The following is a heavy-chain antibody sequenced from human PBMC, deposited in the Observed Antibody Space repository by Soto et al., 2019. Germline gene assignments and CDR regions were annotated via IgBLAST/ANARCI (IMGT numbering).Heavy chain of an antibody. Sequence: GESLKISCKGSGYSFTSYWIGWVRQMPGKGLEWMGVIYPGDSDTRYSPSFQGQVTISADKSISTAYLQWSSLTSDDTAVYYCARDRGHDAGERSMDVWGQGTTVTVSS. CDR3: ARDRGHDAGERSMDV. D-gene: IGHD3-10*01. V-gene: IGHV5-51*01. J-gene: IGHJ6*02. CDR1: GYSFTSYW. CDR2: IYPGDSDT.